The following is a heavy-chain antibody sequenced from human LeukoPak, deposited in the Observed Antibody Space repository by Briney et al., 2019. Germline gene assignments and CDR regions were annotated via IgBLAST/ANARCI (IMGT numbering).Heavy chain of an antibody. CDR1: GGSISSSSYY. V-gene: IGHV4-39*07. J-gene: IGHJ4*02. Sequence: SETLSLTCTVSGGSISSSSYYWGWIRQPPGKGLEWIGSIYYSGSTYYNPSLKSRVTISVDTSKNQFSLKLSSVTAADTAVYYCARAGGRRDWPLLDYWGQGTLVTVSS. D-gene: IGHD3-9*01. CDR2: IYYSGST. CDR3: ARAGGRRDWPLLDY.